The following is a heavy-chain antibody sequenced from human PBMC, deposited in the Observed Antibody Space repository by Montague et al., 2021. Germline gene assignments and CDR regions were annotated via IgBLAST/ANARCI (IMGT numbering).Heavy chain of an antibody. J-gene: IGHJ4*02. CDR3: ARDQGQGYCGGDCYAGLDY. CDR1: GFTFSNYW. V-gene: IGHV3-7*01. Sequence: SLRLSCAASGFTFSNYWMSWVRQAPGKGLEWVANIKQDGSEKHYVDSVKGRFTISRDNAKNSLYLQMNSLRAEDTAVYFCARDQGQGYCGGDCYAGLDYWGQGTLVTVSS. CDR2: IKQDGSEK. D-gene: IGHD2-21*01.